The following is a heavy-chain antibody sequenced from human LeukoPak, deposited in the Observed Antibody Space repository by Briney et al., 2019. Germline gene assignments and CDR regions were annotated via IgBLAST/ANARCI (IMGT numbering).Heavy chain of an antibody. Sequence: SETLSLTCTVSGGSISSYYWSWIRQPPGKGLEWIGYIYYSGSTNYNPSLKSRVTISVDTSKNQFSLKLRSVTAADTAVYYCARDRYYYDSSGYSLFDYWGQGTLVTVSS. D-gene: IGHD3-22*01. V-gene: IGHV4-59*01. CDR2: IYYSGST. CDR1: GGSISSYY. J-gene: IGHJ4*02. CDR3: ARDRYYYDSSGYSLFDY.